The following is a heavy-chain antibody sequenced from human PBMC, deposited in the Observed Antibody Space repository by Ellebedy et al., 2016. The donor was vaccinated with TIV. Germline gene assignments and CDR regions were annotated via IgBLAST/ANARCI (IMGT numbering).Heavy chain of an antibody. J-gene: IGHJ4*02. V-gene: IGHV1-18*01. CDR2: ISAYNGNT. Sequence: AASVKVSCKASGYTFTNYGFTWVRQATGQGLAWMGWISAYNGNTKYAQKLQGRVTMTTDTSTSTAYMELRSLRSDDPAVYYCARDASTGWPGYWGQGTLVTVSS. CDR1: GYTFTNYG. CDR3: ARDASTGWPGY. D-gene: IGHD6-19*01.